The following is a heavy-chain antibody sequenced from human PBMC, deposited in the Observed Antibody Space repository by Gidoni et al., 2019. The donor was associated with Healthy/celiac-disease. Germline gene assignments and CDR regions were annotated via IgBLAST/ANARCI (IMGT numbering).Heavy chain of an antibody. V-gene: IGHV4-30-2*01. CDR2: IYHSGST. J-gene: IGHJ3*02. CDR1: GGSISSGGYS. CDR3: AREYCGGDCRKGFGLSAFDI. Sequence: QLQLQESGSGLVKPSQTLSLTCAVSGGSISSGGYSWSWIRQPPGKGLEWIGYIYHSGSTYYNPSLKSRVTISVDRSKNQFSLKLSSVTAADTAVYYCAREYCGGDCRKGFGLSAFDIWGQGTMVTVSS. D-gene: IGHD2-21*01.